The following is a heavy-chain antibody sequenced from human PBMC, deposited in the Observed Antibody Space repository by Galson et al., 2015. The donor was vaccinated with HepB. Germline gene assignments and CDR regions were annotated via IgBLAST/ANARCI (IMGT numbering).Heavy chain of an antibody. D-gene: IGHD5-18*01. CDR1: GFTFSNAW. J-gene: IGHJ4*02. V-gene: IGHV3-15*01. CDR2: IKSKTDGGTT. Sequence: SLRLSCAASGFTFSNAWMSWVRQAPGKGLEWVGRIKSKTDGGTTDYAAPVKGRFTISRDDSKNTLYLQMNSLKTEDTAVYYCTTDREVDTAMVGYWGQGTLVTVSS. CDR3: TTDREVDTAMVGY.